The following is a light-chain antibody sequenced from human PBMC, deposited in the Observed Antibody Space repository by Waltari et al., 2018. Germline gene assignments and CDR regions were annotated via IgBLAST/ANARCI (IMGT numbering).Light chain of an antibody. CDR3: QQSDTFLALT. J-gene: IGKJ4*01. CDR1: QNINIF. CDR2: AAS. Sequence: DIQMTQSPSSLSASVGDRVTITCRASQNINIFLSWYQQRPGRAPRLLIYAASSLHSGVPSRFSGSGSGTDFTLTIASLQPEDFATYYCQQSDTFLALTFGGGTKVEI. V-gene: IGKV1-39*01.